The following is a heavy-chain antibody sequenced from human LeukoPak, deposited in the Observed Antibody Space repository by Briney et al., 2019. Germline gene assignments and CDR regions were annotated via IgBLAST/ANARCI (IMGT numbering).Heavy chain of an antibody. V-gene: IGHV3-48*01. CDR3: ARDYKYAFDN. CDR2: IGIDSGNT. D-gene: IGHD5-24*01. J-gene: IGHJ4*02. Sequence: GGSLRLSCAASGFTFSDYSMNWVCQAPGKGLEWISYIGIDSGNTNYADSVKGRFTISGDKAKNSLYLQMNSLRVEDTAVYYCARDYKYAFDNWGQGTLVTVS. CDR1: GFTFSDYS.